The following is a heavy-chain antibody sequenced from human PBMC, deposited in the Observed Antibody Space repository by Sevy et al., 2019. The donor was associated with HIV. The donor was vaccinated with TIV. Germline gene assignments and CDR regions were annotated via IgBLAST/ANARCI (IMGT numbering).Heavy chain of an antibody. V-gene: IGHV1-18*04. Sequence: ASVKVSCKASGYTFTGYYMHWVRQAPGQGLEWMGRISAYNGNTNYAQKLQGRVTMTTDTSTSTAYMELRSLRSDDTAVYYCARDLSVVPAAMGGFDYWGQGTLVTVSS. J-gene: IGHJ4*02. CDR1: GYTFTGYY. CDR2: ISAYNGNT. D-gene: IGHD2-2*01. CDR3: ARDLSVVPAAMGGFDY.